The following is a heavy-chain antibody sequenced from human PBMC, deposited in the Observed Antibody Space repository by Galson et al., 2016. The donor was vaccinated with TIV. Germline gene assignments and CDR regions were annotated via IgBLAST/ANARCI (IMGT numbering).Heavy chain of an antibody. CDR3: ARLVNTGYHFHFMDV. D-gene: IGHD3-22*01. CDR2: IYPDDSDT. J-gene: IGHJ6*02. Sequence: MPGKGLEWMGTIYPDDSDTTYSPSFQGQVIISADKSISTAYLQWRRLKASDTAMFYCARLVNTGYHFHFMDVWGQGTTVTVSS. V-gene: IGHV5-51*01.